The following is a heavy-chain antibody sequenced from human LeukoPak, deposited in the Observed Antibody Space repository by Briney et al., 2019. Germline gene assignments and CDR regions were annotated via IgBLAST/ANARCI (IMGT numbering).Heavy chain of an antibody. V-gene: IGHV1-18*01. CDR3: ARDRATSLVTDAFDF. CDR1: GYTFTTYG. Sequence: ASVKVSCMASGYTFTTYGISWVRQAPGQGPEWMGWIRTYNGNTKYARKLQGRVTMTTDTSTHTVYMELRSLRPDDTAVYYCARDRATSLVTDAFDFWGQGTMVTVSS. D-gene: IGHD5-18*01. CDR2: IRTYNGNT. J-gene: IGHJ3*01.